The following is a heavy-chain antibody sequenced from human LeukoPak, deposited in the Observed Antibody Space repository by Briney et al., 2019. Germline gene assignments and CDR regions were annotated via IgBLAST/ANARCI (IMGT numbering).Heavy chain of an antibody. D-gene: IGHD1-26*01. CDR2: IIPIFGTA. CDR3: ARMSLYSGSYYVFDC. CDR1: GGTFSSYA. Sequence: SVKVSCKASGGTFSSYAISWVRQAPGQGLEWMGGIIPIFGTANYAQKFQGRVTITTDESTSTAYMELSSLRSEDTAVYYCARMSLYSGSYYVFDCWGQGTLVTVSS. V-gene: IGHV1-69*05. J-gene: IGHJ4*02.